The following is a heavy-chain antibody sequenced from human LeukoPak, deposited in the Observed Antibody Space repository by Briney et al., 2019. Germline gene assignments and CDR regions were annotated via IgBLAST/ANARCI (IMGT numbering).Heavy chain of an antibody. D-gene: IGHD1-26*01. CDR3: ARDRGSYSPYYFDY. CDR1: GFTFSSYS. J-gene: IGHJ4*02. Sequence: PGGSLRLSCAASGFTFSSYSMNWVRQAPGKGLEWVSSISSSSSYIYYADSVKGRFTISRDNAKNSLYLQMNSLRAEDTAVYYCARDRGSYSPYYFDYWGQGTLVTVSS. V-gene: IGHV3-21*01. CDR2: ISSSSSYI.